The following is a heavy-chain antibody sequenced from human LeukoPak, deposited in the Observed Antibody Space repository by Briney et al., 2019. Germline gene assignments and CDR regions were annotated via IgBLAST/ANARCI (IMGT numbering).Heavy chain of an antibody. D-gene: IGHD4-11*01. V-gene: IGHV1-18*01. CDR1: GYTFTSYG. CDR2: ISAYNGNT. J-gene: IGHJ6*02. Sequence: ASVKLSCKASGYTFTSYGITWVRRAPGQGLEWMGWISAYNGNTKYAQKVQGRVTMTTHTSTSTAYMELRSLRSDDTAVYYCAGDSSHTNYVLYYYGMDVWGQGTTVTVSS. CDR3: AGDSSHTNYVLYYYGMDV.